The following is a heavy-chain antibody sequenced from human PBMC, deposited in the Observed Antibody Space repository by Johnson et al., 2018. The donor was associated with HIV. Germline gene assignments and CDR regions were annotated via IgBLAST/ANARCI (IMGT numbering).Heavy chain of an antibody. V-gene: IGHV3-30*04. J-gene: IGHJ3*02. CDR2: ISYDASNK. Sequence: QVQLVESGGGVVQPGRSLRLSCAASRFTFSSFAMHWVRQAPGKGLEWVAVISYDASNKYYADSVKGRFTISRDNSKNTMYLQMNSLRVEDMAVYHCARGRRPWELHGFNAFDTWGQGTMVIVSS. CDR1: RFTFSSFA. CDR3: ARGRRPWELHGFNAFDT. D-gene: IGHD1-26*01.